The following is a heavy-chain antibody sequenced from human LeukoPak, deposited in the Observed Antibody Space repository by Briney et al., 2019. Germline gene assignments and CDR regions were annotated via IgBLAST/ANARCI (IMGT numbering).Heavy chain of an antibody. Sequence: ASVKVSFKASGYTFTIYGISWVRQAPGQGLEWMGWISAYNGNTNYAQKLQGRVTMTTDTSTSTAYMELRSLRSDDTAVYYCARLGYYDFWSGYIAYYYYYMDVWGKGTTVTVSS. D-gene: IGHD3-3*01. CDR1: GYTFTIYG. CDR2: ISAYNGNT. CDR3: ARLGYYDFWSGYIAYYYYYMDV. V-gene: IGHV1-18*01. J-gene: IGHJ6*03.